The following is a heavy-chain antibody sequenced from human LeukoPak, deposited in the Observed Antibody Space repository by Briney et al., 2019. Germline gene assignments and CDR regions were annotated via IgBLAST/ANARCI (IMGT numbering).Heavy chain of an antibody. D-gene: IGHD2-21*01. V-gene: IGHV4-4*02. J-gene: IGHJ4*02. CDR3: ARVVGNTNFDS. CDR2: IYHTGST. Sequence: SETLSLTCAVSGASISGTDWWSWVRQPPGKGLEWIGEIYHTGSTNYNPSLESRVTISVDKSKSHFSLKVTSVTAADTAIYYCARVVGNTNFDSWGQGALVTVSS. CDR1: GASISGTDW.